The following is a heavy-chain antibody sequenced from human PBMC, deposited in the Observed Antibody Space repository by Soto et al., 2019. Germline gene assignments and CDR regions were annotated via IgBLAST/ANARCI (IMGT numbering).Heavy chain of an antibody. CDR1: DRSFSAYY. CDR2: INHSGSP. D-gene: IGHD6-19*01. J-gene: IGHJ1*01. V-gene: IGHV4-34*01. Sequence: SETLSLTCAVYDRSFSAYYWCWLRQPPGKGLEGIGEINHSGSPNYSPSLKSRVIISVDTSKNPFSLKRSFVPAADTAVYFWARSFGWYAFAQWGQGTLVPVSS. CDR3: ARSFGWYAFAQ.